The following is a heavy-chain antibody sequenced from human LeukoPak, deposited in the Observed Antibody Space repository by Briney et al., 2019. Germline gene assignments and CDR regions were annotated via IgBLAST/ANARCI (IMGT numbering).Heavy chain of an antibody. Sequence: ASVKVSCKASGYTFTSYGISWVRQAPGQGLEWMGWISAYNGNTNYAQKLQGRVTMTTDTSTSTAYMELRSLRSDDTAVYYCARANYYESSGYYPGDWGQGTLVTVSS. CDR2: ISAYNGNT. J-gene: IGHJ4*02. V-gene: IGHV1-18*01. D-gene: IGHD3-22*01. CDR3: ARANYYESSGYYPGD. CDR1: GYTFTSYG.